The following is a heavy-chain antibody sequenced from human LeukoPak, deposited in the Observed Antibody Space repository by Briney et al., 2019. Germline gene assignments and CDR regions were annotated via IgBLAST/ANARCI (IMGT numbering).Heavy chain of an antibody. CDR1: GIVFSNTA. CDR3: GKDGGQYSSGPEFDP. J-gene: IGHJ5*02. V-gene: IGHV3-23*01. CDR2: ISGGGERR. Sequence: GGSLRLSCAASGIVFSNTAMNWARQSPGRGLEWVSAISGGGERRFYAASVKGRFTISRDNSKNMVYLQMNSLRADDTAIYYCGKDGGQYSSGPEFDPRGQGALVTVSS. D-gene: IGHD6-19*01.